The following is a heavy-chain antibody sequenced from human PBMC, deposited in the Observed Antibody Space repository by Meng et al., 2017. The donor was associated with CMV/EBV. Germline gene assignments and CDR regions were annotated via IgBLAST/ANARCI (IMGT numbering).Heavy chain of an antibody. V-gene: IGHV4-34*01. CDR1: VCAFSGYC. D-gene: IGHD3-22*01. J-gene: IGHJ4*02. Sequence: QAQRPQLAVGLLKTSETVSVTGAVYVCAFSGYCWSRICQPPGKGLGWNGKINHSGSTNYNPSLKRRVTISVDTSKNQFSLKLSSVTAADTAVYYCARAKIMYYYDSSGYYYDYWGQGTLVTVSS. CDR3: ARAKIMYYYDSSGYYYDY. CDR2: INHSGST.